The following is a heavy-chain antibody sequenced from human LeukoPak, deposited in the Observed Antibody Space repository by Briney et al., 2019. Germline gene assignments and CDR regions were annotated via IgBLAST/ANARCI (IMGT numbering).Heavy chain of an antibody. J-gene: IGHJ4*02. CDR3: ARHGDYYDSSGYYYLDY. CDR2: IYYSGST. Sequence: SETLSLTCTVSGGSISSSSYYWGWIRQPPGKGLEWIGSIYYSGSTYYNPSLKSRVTISVDTSKNQFSLKLSSVTAADTAVYYCARHGDYYDSSGYYYLDYWGQGTLVTVSS. V-gene: IGHV4-39*01. CDR1: GGSISSSSYY. D-gene: IGHD3-22*01.